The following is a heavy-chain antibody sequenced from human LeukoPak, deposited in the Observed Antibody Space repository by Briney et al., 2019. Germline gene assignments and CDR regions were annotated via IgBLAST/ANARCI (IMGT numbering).Heavy chain of an antibody. CDR3: AKGQTTVMAFDV. CDR2: ISGSGGST. CDR1: GFNFSGYA. D-gene: IGHD4-17*01. J-gene: IGHJ3*01. Sequence: SGGSLRLSGTASGFNFSGYAMSWVRQAPGKGLDWVSAISGSGGSTYYADSVKGRFTISRDNSKDTLYMQLNSPRAEDTAVYFCAKGQTTVMAFDVWGQGTMVSVSS. V-gene: IGHV3-23*01.